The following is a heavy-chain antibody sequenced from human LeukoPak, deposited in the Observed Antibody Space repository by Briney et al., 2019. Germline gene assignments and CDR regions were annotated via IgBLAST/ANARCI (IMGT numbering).Heavy chain of an antibody. V-gene: IGHV3-33*01. J-gene: IGHJ4*02. CDR3: ATQLTGTTVGYFDY. Sequence: GGSLRLSCAASGFTFSSYGMHWIRQAPGKGLEWVAVIWYDGSNKYYADSVKGRFTISRDNSKNTLYLQMNSLRAEDTAVYYCATQLTGTTVGYFDYWGQGTLVTVSS. CDR1: GFTFSSYG. CDR2: IWYDGSNK. D-gene: IGHD1-7*01.